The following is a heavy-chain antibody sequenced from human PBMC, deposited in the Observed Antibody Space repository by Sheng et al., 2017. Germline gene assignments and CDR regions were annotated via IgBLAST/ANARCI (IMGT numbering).Heavy chain of an antibody. CDR1: GFTFSNYE. CDR3: ARDSYYYDSSWGY. CDR2: ISSGGTTI. V-gene: IGHV3-48*03. J-gene: IGHJ4*02. D-gene: IGHD3-22*01. Sequence: EVQLVESGGGLVQPGGSLRLSCAASGFTFSNYEMNWVRQAPGKGLEWISYISSGGTTIYYTDSVRGRFTISRDNAKNSLYLQMNSLRAEDTAVYYCARDSYYYDSSWGYWGQGTLVTVSS.